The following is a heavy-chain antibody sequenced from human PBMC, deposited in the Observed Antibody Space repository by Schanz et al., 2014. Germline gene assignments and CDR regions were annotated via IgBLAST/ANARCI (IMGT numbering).Heavy chain of an antibody. CDR1: GFTFSDYS. J-gene: IGHJ3*02. V-gene: IGHV3-48*04. Sequence: EVQLLESGGGLVQPGGSLRLSCAASGFTFSDYSMNWVRQAPGKGPEWVSYIRSSSTPIYYADSVTGRFTISRDNAKNTLYLQMNTLRAEDTAVYYCARKMKLGVYGGKGHDSLDIWGQGTMVTVSS. CDR3: ARKMKLGVYGGKGHDSLDI. CDR2: IRSSSTPI. D-gene: IGHD4-17*01.